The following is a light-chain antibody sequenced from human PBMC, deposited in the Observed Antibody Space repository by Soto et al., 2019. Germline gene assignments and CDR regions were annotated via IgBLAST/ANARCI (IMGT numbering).Light chain of an antibody. CDR1: QTISSW. CDR2: QAS. CDR3: KHSNSHSEA. V-gene: IGKV1-5*03. Sequence: DIRRTQSTYTLSGSVRDRVTSNFRASQTISSWLAWYQQKPGKAPKLLIYQASTLKSGVPSRFSGSGSGTEFTLTISSLQPDDFATYCCKHSNSHSEAFGQGTKVDIK. J-gene: IGKJ1*01.